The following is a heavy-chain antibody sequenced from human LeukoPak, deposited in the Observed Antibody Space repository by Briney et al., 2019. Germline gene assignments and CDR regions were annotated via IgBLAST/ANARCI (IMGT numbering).Heavy chain of an antibody. CDR2: ISHSGST. CDR3: VIFIMGTTTTDY. Sequence: PGGSLRLSCAASGFTFSDYYMSWIRQPPGKGLEWIGEISHSGSTKYNPSLKSRVTISGDSSKNQFSLNLSSVTDTAVYYCVIFIMGTTTTDYWGQGTLVTVSS. V-gene: IGHV4-34*08. J-gene: IGHJ4*02. CDR1: GFTFSDYY. D-gene: IGHD1-26*01.